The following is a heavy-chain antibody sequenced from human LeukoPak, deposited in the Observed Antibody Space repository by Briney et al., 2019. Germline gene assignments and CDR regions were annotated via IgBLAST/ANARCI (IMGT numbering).Heavy chain of an antibody. J-gene: IGHJ5*02. D-gene: IGHD2-2*01. Sequence: SETLSLTCTVSGGSISSGGYYWSWIGQHPGKGLEWIGYIYYSGSTYYNPSLKSRVTISVDTSKNQFSLKLSSVTAADTAVYYCARVSRSSLWFDPWGQGTLVTVSS. CDR3: ARVSRSSLWFDP. CDR1: GGSISSGGYY. CDR2: IYYSGST. V-gene: IGHV4-31*03.